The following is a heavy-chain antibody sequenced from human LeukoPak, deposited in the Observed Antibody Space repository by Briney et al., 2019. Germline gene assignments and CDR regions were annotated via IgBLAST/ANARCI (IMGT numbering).Heavy chain of an antibody. CDR2: ISSSGSTI. V-gene: IGHV3-48*03. D-gene: IGHD6-19*01. J-gene: IGHJ4*02. CDR3: AREVAGLDY. CDR1: GFTFSSYV. Sequence: GGSLRLSCAASGFTFSSYVMHWVRQAPGKGLEWISYISSSGSTIYYADSVKGRFTISRDNVENSLHLRMNSLRDEDTAIYYCAREVAGLDYWGQGSLVTVSS.